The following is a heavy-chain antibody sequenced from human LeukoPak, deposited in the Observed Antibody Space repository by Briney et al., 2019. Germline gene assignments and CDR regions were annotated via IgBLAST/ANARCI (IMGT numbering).Heavy chain of an antibody. CDR3: ARGAHYYDTSGYLMPLNY. Sequence: SETLSLTCTVPGGSIRSYYWSWIRQPPEKRLEWIGYIYYSVSTNYNPSLKSRVTISVDTSKNQFSLKLSSVTAADTAVYYCARGAHYYDTSGYLMPLNYWGQGTLVTVSS. V-gene: IGHV4-59*01. CDR1: GGSIRSYY. J-gene: IGHJ4*02. D-gene: IGHD3-22*01. CDR2: IYYSVST.